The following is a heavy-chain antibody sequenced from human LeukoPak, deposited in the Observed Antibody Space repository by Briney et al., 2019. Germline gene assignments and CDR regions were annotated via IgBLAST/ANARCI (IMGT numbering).Heavy chain of an antibody. V-gene: IGHV1-2*02. CDR1: GYTFTGYY. Sequence: ASVTVSFKASGYTFTGYYMHWVRQAPGQGLEWMGWINPNSGGTNYVQKFQGRVTMTRDTSISTAYMELSRLRSDDTAVYYCARVNSGYVGAFDYWGQGTLVTVSS. D-gene: IGHD3-10*01. CDR2: INPNSGGT. J-gene: IGHJ4*02. CDR3: ARVNSGYVGAFDY.